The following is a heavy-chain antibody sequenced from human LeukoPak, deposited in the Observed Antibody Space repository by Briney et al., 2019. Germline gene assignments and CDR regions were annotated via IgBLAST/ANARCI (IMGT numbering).Heavy chain of an antibody. CDR3: ARYDYYYDSSGYSRYGMDV. CDR2: ISAYNGNT. V-gene: IGHV1-18*01. Sequence: ASVKVSCKASGYTFTSYGISWVRQAPGQGLEWMGWISAYNGNTNYAQKLQGRVTMTTDTSTSTAYMELRSLRSDDTAVYYCARYDYYYDSSGYSRYGMDVGGQGTTVTVSS. CDR1: GYTFTSYG. J-gene: IGHJ6*02. D-gene: IGHD3-22*01.